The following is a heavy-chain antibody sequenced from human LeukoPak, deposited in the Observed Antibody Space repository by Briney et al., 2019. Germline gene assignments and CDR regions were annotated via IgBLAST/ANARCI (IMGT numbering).Heavy chain of an antibody. D-gene: IGHD3-22*01. CDR2: IGWNSGTV. CDR1: GFTFDDYG. J-gene: IGHJ4*02. V-gene: IGHV3-9*01. CDR3: VKGYFDSSGYYLDY. Sequence: GRSLRLSCAASGFTFDDYGMHWVRQAPGKGLEWVSGIGWNSGTVGYADSVKGRFTISRDNAENSLSLHMISLRAEDTAFYYCVKGYFDSSGYYLDYWGQGTLVTVSS.